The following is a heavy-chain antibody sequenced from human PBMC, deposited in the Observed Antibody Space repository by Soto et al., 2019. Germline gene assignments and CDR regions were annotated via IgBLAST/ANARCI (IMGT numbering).Heavy chain of an antibody. CDR3: VKEGTVTTAGPRF. D-gene: IGHD4-17*01. CDR2: FSGSSGST. J-gene: IGHJ4*02. CDR1: GFTFSTFV. Sequence: EVQLLESGGGLVQPGGSLRLSCAASGFTFSTFVMRWVRQAPGKGLEWVSGFSGSSGSTYYADSVKGRFTISRDNSKNMMYLQMNSLRAEDTAVYYCVKEGTVTTAGPRFWGQGTLVTVSS. V-gene: IGHV3-23*01.